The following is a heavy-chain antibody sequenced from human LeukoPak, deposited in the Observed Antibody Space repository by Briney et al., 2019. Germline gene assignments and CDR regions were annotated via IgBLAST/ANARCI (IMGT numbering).Heavy chain of an antibody. Sequence: PSETLSLTCTVSGGSISSDTYYWSWVRQPAGKGLEWTGRVYISGSTDYNPSLKSRVTISLDTSKNQFSLKLTSVTAADTAVYYCAREYGSSGWFDYWGQGTLVTVSS. D-gene: IGHD6-19*01. CDR2: VYISGST. J-gene: IGHJ4*02. V-gene: IGHV4-61*02. CDR1: GGSISSDTYY. CDR3: AREYGSSGWFDY.